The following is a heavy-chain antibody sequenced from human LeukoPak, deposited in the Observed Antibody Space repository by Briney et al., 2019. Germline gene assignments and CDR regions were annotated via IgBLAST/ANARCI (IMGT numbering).Heavy chain of an antibody. J-gene: IGHJ4*02. CDR2: ISSSSSTI. D-gene: IGHD1-26*01. CDR3: ARASEWELLQSFDY. CDR1: GFTFSSYS. Sequence: PGGSLRLSCAASGFTFSSYSMNWVRQAPGKGLEWVSYISSSSSTIYYADSVKGRFTISRDNSKNTLYLQMNSLRAEDTAVYYCARASEWELLQSFDYWGQGTLVTVSS. V-gene: IGHV3-48*01.